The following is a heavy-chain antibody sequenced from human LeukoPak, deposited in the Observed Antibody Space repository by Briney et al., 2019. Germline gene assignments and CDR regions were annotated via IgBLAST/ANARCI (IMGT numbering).Heavy chain of an antibody. CDR1: GGSISSGTYY. D-gene: IGHD3-22*01. J-gene: IGHJ4*02. CDR2: INTSGST. Sequence: SQTLSLTCTVSGGSISSGTYYWRWVRQPAGKGLEWIGRINTSGSTNYNPSLKSRVTISVDTSKNQFSLKLSSVTAADTAVYYCARASAYYYDSSGYYYWGQGTLVTVSS. CDR3: ARASAYYYDSSGYYY. V-gene: IGHV4-61*02.